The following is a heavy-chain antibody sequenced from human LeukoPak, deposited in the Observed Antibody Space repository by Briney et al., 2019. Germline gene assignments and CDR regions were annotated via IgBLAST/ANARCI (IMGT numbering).Heavy chain of an antibody. D-gene: IGHD1-26*01. Sequence: PGGSLRLSCAASGFTFSSYAMHWVRQAPGKGLEYVSAISSNGGSTYYANSVKGRFTISRDNSKNTLYLQMGSLRAEDMAVYYCARQIVGATWFDPWGQGILVTVSS. V-gene: IGHV3-64*01. CDR1: GFTFSSYA. J-gene: IGHJ5*02. CDR2: ISSNGGST. CDR3: ARQIVGATWFDP.